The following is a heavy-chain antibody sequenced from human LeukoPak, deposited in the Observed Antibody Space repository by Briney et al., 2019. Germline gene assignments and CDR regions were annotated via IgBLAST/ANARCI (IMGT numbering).Heavy chain of an antibody. D-gene: IGHD6-13*01. V-gene: IGHV3-66*01. CDR3: ARGRLAAAPTSGVYYYMDV. CDR1: GFTVSSNY. J-gene: IGHJ6*03. Sequence: PGGSLRLSCAASGFTVSSNYMSWVRQAPGKGLEWSSVIYSGGSTYYADPVKGRFTISRDNSKNTLYLQTNSLRAEDTAVYYCARGRLAAAPTSGVYYYMDVWGKGTTVTISS. CDR2: IYSGGST.